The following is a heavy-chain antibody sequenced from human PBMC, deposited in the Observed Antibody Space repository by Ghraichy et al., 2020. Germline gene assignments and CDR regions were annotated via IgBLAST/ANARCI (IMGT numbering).Heavy chain of an antibody. D-gene: IGHD2-15*01. CDR2: IYSGGST. V-gene: IGHV3-66*01. CDR1: GFTVSSNY. J-gene: IGHJ3*02. CDR3: ARGYCSGGSCFEGAFDI. Sequence: GGSLRLSCAASGFTVSSNYMSWVRQAPGKGLEWVSVIYSGGSTYYADSVKGRFTISRDNSKNTLYLQMNSLRAEDTAVYYCARGYCSGGSCFEGAFDIWGQGTMVTVSS.